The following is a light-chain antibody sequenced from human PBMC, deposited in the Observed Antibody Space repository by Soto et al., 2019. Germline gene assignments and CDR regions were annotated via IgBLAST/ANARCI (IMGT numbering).Light chain of an antibody. CDR1: ESLLHSNGYNY. CDR2: LGS. J-gene: IGKJ5*01. Sequence: DVVMTQSPLSLPVTPGEPASISCTSSESLLHSNGYNYLDWYLQKPGQSPQLLIYLGSNRASGVPDRFSGSGSGTDFTLKISRVEAVDVGAYYCMQALQSPITFGQGTRLEIK. CDR3: MQALQSPIT. V-gene: IGKV2-28*01.